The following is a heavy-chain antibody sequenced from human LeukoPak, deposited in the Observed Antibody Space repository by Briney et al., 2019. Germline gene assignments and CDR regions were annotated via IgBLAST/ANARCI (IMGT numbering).Heavy chain of an antibody. CDR2: ISYDGSNK. D-gene: IGHD1/OR15-1a*01. CDR3: ARRTALEQYFDY. Sequence: GGSLRLSCAASGFTFSSYAMHWVRQAPGKGLEGVAVISYDGSNKYYADSVKGRFTISRDNSKNTLYLQMNSMRADDTAVYYCARRTALEQYFDYWGQGTLVTVSS. V-gene: IGHV3-30*04. J-gene: IGHJ4*02. CDR1: GFTFSSYA.